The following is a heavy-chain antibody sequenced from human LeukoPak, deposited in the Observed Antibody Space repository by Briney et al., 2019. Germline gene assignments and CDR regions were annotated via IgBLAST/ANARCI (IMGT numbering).Heavy chain of an antibody. CDR1: GFTFSDYY. J-gene: IGHJ4*02. CDR2: IYYSGST. V-gene: IGHV4-31*02. Sequence: LRLSCAASGFTFSDYYMSRIRQHPGKGLEWIGYIYYSGSTYYNPSLKSRVTISVDTSKNQFSLKLSSVTAADTAVYYCAREDDSSGYYYWGQGTLVTVSS. CDR3: AREDDSSGYYY. D-gene: IGHD3-22*01.